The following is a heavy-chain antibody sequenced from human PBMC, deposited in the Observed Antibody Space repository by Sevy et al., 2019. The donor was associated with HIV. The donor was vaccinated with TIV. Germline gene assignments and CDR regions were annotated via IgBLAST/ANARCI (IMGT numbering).Heavy chain of an antibody. Sequence: SGPTLGKPTQTLTLTCTFSGFSLSTGGVGVGWIRQPPGKALEWLALIYWDDDKRFCPSLKSRLTITKDSSKNQVDLTMTNMDPVDTATYYCAHKGSAVGKRAGWFDPWGQGTLVTVSS. CDR1: GFSLSTGGVG. CDR3: AHKGSAVGKRAGWFDP. CDR2: IYWDDDK. J-gene: IGHJ5*02. D-gene: IGHD6-13*01. V-gene: IGHV2-5*02.